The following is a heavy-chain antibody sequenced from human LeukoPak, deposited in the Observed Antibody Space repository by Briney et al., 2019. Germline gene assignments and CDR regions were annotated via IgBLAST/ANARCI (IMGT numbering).Heavy chain of an antibody. J-gene: IGHJ4*02. CDR1: GGSFSGYY. CDR3: AGRPYGSGSYARVLDY. V-gene: IGHV4-34*01. CDR2: INHSGST. D-gene: IGHD3-10*01. Sequence: SETLSLTCAVYGGSFSGYYWSWIRQPPGKGLEWIGEINHSGSTNYNPSLKSRVTISVDTSKNQFSLELSSVTAADTAVYYCAGRPYGSGSYARVLDYWGQGTLVTVSS.